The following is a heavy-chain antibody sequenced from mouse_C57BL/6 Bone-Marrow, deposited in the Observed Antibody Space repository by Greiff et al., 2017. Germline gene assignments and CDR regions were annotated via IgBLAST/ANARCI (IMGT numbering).Heavy chain of an antibody. CDR2: IYPGSGST. CDR1: GYTFTSYW. D-gene: IGHD4-1*02. CDR3: TSTGTTRVYFDD. J-gene: IGHJ2*01. Sequence: QVQLQQPGAELVKPGASVKMSCKASGYTFTSYWITWVKQRPGQGLEWIGDIYPGSGSTNYNEKFKSKATLTVDTSSSTAYMELRSLTSEDSAVYYCTSTGTTRVYFDDGGQGTTLTVSS. V-gene: IGHV1-55*01.